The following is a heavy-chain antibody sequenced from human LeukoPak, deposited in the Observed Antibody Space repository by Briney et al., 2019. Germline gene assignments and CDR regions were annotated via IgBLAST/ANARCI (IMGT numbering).Heavy chain of an antibody. D-gene: IGHD3-3*01. J-gene: IGHJ6*03. CDR3: ARDRFGVVLPLYYYYYMDV. CDR1: GCTFTGYY. CDR2: INPNSGGT. Sequence: GASVKVSCKASGCTFTGYYMHWVRQAPGQGLEWMGWINPNSGGTNYAQKFQDRVTMTRDTSISTAYMELSRLRSDDTAVYYCARDRFGVVLPLYYYYYMDVWGKGTTVTVSS. V-gene: IGHV1-2*02.